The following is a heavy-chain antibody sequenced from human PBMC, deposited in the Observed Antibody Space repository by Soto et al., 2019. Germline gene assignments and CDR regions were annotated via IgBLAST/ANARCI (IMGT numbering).Heavy chain of an antibody. CDR2: IKSKIDGGTT. J-gene: IGHJ5*02. D-gene: IGHD2-21*02. CDR3: TTGPQRALTEDPARS. CDR1: GFIVSSAW. Sequence: EVQLVESGGGLVKPGGSLRLSCTVSGFIVSSAWMNWVRQAPGKGLEWFGRIKSKIDGGTTDYAAPVQGRFTISLEDSKNMLYLQMESLRTEDTAVYYCTTGPQRALTEDPARSWGQGTLVTVSS. V-gene: IGHV3-15*07.